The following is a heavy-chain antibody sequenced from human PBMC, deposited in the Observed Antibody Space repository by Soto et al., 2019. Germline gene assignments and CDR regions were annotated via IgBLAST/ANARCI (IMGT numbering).Heavy chain of an antibody. V-gene: IGHV4-30-4*01. D-gene: IGHD3-22*01. CDR1: GGSISTGDYY. CDR2: IYYSGST. Sequence: PSETLSLTCTVSGGSISTGDYYWSWIRQPPGKGLQWIGYIYYSGSTHYNPSLKSRVTISVDTSKNQFSLKLNSVTAADTAVYYCARLGLDYVESSGYYEGAFDIWGQGTMVT. J-gene: IGHJ3*02. CDR3: ARLGLDYVESSGYYEGAFDI.